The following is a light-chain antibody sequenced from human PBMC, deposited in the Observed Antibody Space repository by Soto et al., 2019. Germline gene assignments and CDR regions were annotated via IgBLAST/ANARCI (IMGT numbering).Light chain of an antibody. J-gene: IGKJ4*01. CDR2: HVS. CDR3: MQGTHWPPR. CDR1: ESLAYSDGNTY. Sequence: DVVMTQSPLSLPVTLGQPASISCRSSESLAYSDGNTYLNWFQQRPGKSPRRLIYHVSKRDSGVSDRFSGSGSGTDFTLNISRLEAEDVGVYYCMQGTHWPPRVGAGTKVDSK. V-gene: IGKV2-30*01.